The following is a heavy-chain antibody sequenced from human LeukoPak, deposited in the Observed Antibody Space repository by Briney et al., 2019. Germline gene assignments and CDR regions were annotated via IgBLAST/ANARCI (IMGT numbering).Heavy chain of an antibody. J-gene: IGHJ4*02. Sequence: GGSLRLSCAASGFTFSSYWMSWDRQAPGKGLEWVANIKQDGSEKYYVDSVKGRFTISRDNAKNSLYLQMNSLRAEDTAVYYCARDAYYYGSGSYPLPSSGEPFDYWGQGTLVTVSS. V-gene: IGHV3-7*01. CDR3: ARDAYYYGSGSYPLPSSGEPFDY. CDR1: GFTFSSYW. CDR2: IKQDGSEK. D-gene: IGHD3-10*01.